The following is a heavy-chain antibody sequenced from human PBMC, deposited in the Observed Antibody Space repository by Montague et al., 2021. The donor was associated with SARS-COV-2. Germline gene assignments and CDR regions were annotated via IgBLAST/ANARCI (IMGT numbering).Heavy chain of an antibody. Sequence: SETLSLTCTVSGGSISSSSYYWGWIRQPPGKGLEWIGSIYYSGSTYYNPSLKSRVTISVDTSKNQFSLKLSSVTAADTAVDYCATYYDILTGYYIDAFDIWGQGTMATVSS. J-gene: IGHJ3*02. D-gene: IGHD3-9*01. CDR1: GGSISSSSYY. CDR2: IYYSGST. CDR3: ATYYDILTGYYIDAFDI. V-gene: IGHV4-39*01.